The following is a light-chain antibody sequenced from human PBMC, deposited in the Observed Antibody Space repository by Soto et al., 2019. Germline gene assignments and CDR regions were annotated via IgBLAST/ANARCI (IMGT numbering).Light chain of an antibody. V-gene: IGKV1-5*01. CDR3: QQYNTYSQT. CDR2: DAS. Sequence: DSQMTQSPSTLSASVGDRVIITCRASQSVSGWLAWYQQKPGKAPKLLIYDASTLETGVPSRFSGSGSGTEFTLTISGLQPGDFATYYCQQYNTYSQTFGQGTKVELK. CDR1: QSVSGW. J-gene: IGKJ1*01.